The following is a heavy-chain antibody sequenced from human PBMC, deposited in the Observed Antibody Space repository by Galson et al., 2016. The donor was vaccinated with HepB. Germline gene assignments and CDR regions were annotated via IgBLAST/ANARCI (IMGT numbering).Heavy chain of an antibody. Sequence: SLRLSCAASGFTFSTYSMNWVRQAPGKGLEWVSYISLSSSTIYYADSVQGRFTVSRDDAKNSLYLQMNRLRDEDTAVFYCARGTAQGLNDDVGYDGGVLDDWGQGTLVTVSS. CDR2: ISLSSSTI. J-gene: IGHJ4*02. CDR1: GFTFSTYS. CDR3: ARGTAQGLNDDVGYDGGVLDD. V-gene: IGHV3-48*02. D-gene: IGHD3-16*01.